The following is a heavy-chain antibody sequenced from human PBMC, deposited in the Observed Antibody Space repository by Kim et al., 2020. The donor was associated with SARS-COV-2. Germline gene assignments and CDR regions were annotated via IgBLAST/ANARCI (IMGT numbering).Heavy chain of an antibody. CDR3: ATDLAAAGPSGFDP. J-gene: IGHJ5*02. Sequence: GGSLRLSCAASGFIFSDHYMDWVRQAPGKGLEWVGRIRNRDNGYTTEYAPSVIGRFTVSRDDSENSLYLQMNSLKTEDTGLYYCATDLAAAGPSGFDPWGQGTLVTVSS. D-gene: IGHD6-13*01. CDR1: GFIFSDHY. V-gene: IGHV3-72*01. CDR2: IRNRDNGYTT.